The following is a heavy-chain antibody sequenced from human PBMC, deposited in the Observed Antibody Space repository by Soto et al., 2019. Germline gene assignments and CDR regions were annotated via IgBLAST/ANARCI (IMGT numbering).Heavy chain of an antibody. V-gene: IGHV4-59*01. Sequence: SETLSLTCTVSGGSISSYYWSWIRQPPGKGLEWIGYIYYSGSTNYNPSLKSRVTISVDTSKNQFSLELSSVTAADTAVYYCARAHSNLSYYYYYYMDVWGKGTTVTVSS. D-gene: IGHD4-4*01. CDR3: ARAHSNLSYYYYYYMDV. CDR1: GGSISSYY. CDR2: IYYSGST. J-gene: IGHJ6*03.